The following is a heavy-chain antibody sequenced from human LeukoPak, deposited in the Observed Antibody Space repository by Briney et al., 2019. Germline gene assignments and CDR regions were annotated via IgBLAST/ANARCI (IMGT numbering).Heavy chain of an antibody. D-gene: IGHD7-27*01. Sequence: GGSLRLSCAASGFIFNSYGMSWVRQAPGKGLEWVSALSGSGDSTYYADSVKGRFTISRDNSKNTLYLEMNSLGGEDTGIYYWAKDRSWGLDYWGQGTLVTVSS. CDR1: GFIFNSYG. CDR3: AKDRSWGLDY. J-gene: IGHJ4*02. CDR2: LSGSGDST. V-gene: IGHV3-23*01.